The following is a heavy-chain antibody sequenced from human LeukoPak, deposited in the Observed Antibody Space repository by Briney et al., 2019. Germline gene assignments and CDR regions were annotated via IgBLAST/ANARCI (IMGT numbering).Heavy chain of an antibody. D-gene: IGHD7-27*01. CDR3: ARDVNWGMGVVNWYFDL. Sequence: SQTLSLTCTVSGGSISSGGYYWSWIRQPPGKGLEWIGYIYHSGSTYYNPSLKSRVTISVDRSKNQFSLKLSSVTAADTALYYCARDVNWGMGVVNWYFDLWGRGTLVTVSS. V-gene: IGHV4-30-2*01. CDR2: IYHSGST. J-gene: IGHJ2*01. CDR1: GGSISSGGYY.